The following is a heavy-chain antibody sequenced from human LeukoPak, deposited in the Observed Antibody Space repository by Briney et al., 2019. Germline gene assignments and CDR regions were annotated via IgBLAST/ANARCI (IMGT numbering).Heavy chain of an antibody. CDR3: ARLPDVSGWPFDY. Sequence: SETLSLTCTASDYSISSDVWTWTRQPPGKGLEWIGYIRYSGRTEYNPSLKSRVTISIQTSKNQFSLKLTSVTAADTAIYYCARLPDVSGWPFDYWGQGILVTVSS. V-gene: IGHV4-59*01. CDR1: DYSISSDV. J-gene: IGHJ4*02. D-gene: IGHD6-19*01. CDR2: IRYSGRT.